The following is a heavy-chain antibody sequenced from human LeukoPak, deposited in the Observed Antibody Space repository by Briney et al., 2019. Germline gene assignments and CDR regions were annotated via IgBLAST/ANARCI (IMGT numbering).Heavy chain of an antibody. CDR3: ARDPSGSDFDY. V-gene: IGHV3-7*01. Sequence: GGSLRLSCAASGFTFSNYWMSWVRQAPGKGLEWVANIKQDESEKFYVDSVKGRFTISRDNAKNSLYLQMNSLRAEDTAVYYCARDPSGSDFDYWGQGTLVTASS. J-gene: IGHJ4*02. D-gene: IGHD5-12*01. CDR2: IKQDESEK. CDR1: GFTFSNYW.